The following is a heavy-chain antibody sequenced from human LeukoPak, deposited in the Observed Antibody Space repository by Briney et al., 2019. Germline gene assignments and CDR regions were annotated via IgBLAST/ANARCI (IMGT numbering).Heavy chain of an antibody. CDR1: GFTFSDYC. D-gene: IGHD3-3*01. J-gene: IGHJ6*02. CDR2: ISSSGSTI. CDR3: ARGPYDFWSGYPYYYYGMDV. Sequence: GGSLRLSCAASGFTFSDYCMSWIRQAPGKGLEWVSYISSSGSTIYYADSVKGRFTISRDNAKNSLYLQMNSLRAEDTAVYYCARGPYDFWSGYPYYYYGMDVWGQGTTVTVSS. V-gene: IGHV3-11*04.